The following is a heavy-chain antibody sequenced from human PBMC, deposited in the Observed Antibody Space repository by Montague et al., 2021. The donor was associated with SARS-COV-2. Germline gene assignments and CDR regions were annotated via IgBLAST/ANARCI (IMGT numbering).Heavy chain of an antibody. CDR2: LFLGGHT. Sequence: SETLSLTCGVSGGSISDNNWWCWVRQSPETGLEWIGELFLGGHTDYNPSLKSRVPISLDKTKNQFSLTLTSVTAADTAVYYCARVIWEPEVRSRGWFDPWGHGMLVTVSS. J-gene: IGHJ5*02. D-gene: IGHD1-26*01. CDR3: ARVIWEPEVRSRGWFDP. V-gene: IGHV4-4*02. CDR1: GGSISDNNW.